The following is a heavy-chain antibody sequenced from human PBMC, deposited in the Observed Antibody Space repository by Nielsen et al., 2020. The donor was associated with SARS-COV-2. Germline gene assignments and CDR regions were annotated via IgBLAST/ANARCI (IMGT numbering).Heavy chain of an antibody. Sequence: GESLKISCAASGFTFSSYAMSRVRQAPGKGLEWVSAISGSGGSTYYADSVKGRFTISRDNSKNTLYLQLNSLRAEDTAVYYCAKDRYYDTSGYNDAFDVWGQGTMVTVSS. CDR3: AKDRYYDTSGYNDAFDV. V-gene: IGHV3-23*01. CDR1: GFTFSSYA. J-gene: IGHJ3*01. D-gene: IGHD3-22*01. CDR2: ISGSGGST.